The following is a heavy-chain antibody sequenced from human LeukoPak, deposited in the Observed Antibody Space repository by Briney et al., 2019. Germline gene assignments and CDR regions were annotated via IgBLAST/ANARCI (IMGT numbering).Heavy chain of an antibody. CDR1: DYSISSGNY. D-gene: IGHD3-22*01. V-gene: IGHV4-38-2*01. CDR3: AINDSSGYFDY. CDR2: VYHSGST. J-gene: IGHJ4*02. Sequence: SSETLSLTCAVCDYSISSGNYWGWIRQPPGKGLEWIGSVYHSGSTHYSPSLKSRVTIAVDTSKNQFSLKLSSVTAADTAVYYCAINDSSGYFDYWGQGTLVTVSS.